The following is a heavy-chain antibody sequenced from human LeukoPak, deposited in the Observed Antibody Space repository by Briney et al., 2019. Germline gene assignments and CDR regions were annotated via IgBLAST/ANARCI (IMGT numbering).Heavy chain of an antibody. D-gene: IGHD5-12*01. Sequence: GGSLRLSCAASGFTFSSYWMSWVRQAPGKGLEWVANIKRDGSEKYYVDSVKGRFTISRDNAKNSLYLQMNSLRAEDTAVYYCARDPSGSHLIPYYFDYWGQGTLVTVSS. CDR2: IKRDGSEK. CDR3: ARDPSGSHLIPYYFDY. V-gene: IGHV3-7*01. J-gene: IGHJ4*02. CDR1: GFTFSSYW.